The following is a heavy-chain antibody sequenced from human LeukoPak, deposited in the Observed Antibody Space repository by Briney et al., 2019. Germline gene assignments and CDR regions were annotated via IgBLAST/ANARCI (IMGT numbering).Heavy chain of an antibody. CDR1: GGSISSYY. Sequence: SETLSLTCTVSGGSISSYYWSWIRQPPGKGMEWIGYIYYSGSTNYNPSLKSRVTISVDTSKNQFSLKLSSVTAADTAVYYCARAVYCGGDRYSGAFDIWGRGTMVTVSS. V-gene: IGHV4-59*01. CDR3: ARAVYCGGDRYSGAFDI. CDR2: IYYSGST. J-gene: IGHJ3*02. D-gene: IGHD2-21*02.